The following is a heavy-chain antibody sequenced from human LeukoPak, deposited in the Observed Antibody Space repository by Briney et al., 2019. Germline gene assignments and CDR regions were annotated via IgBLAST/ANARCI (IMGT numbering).Heavy chain of an antibody. CDR1: GFTFSSYG. V-gene: IGHV3-30*02. Sequence: PGGSLRLSCAASGFTFSSYGMHWVRQAPGKGLEWVAFIRYDGSNKYYADSVKGRFTISRDNSKNTLYLQMNSLRAENTAVYYCAKDQVADYYFDYWGQGTLVTVSS. J-gene: IGHJ4*02. CDR2: IRYDGSNK. D-gene: IGHD6-19*01. CDR3: AKDQVADYYFDY.